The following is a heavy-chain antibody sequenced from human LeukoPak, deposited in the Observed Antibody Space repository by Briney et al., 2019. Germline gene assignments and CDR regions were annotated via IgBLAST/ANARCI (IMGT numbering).Heavy chain of an antibody. CDR2: IIPIFGTA. J-gene: IGHJ5*02. V-gene: IGHV1-69*01. CDR1: GGTFSSYA. D-gene: IGHD6-13*01. CDR3: ASVPYSSSWNNWFDP. Sequence: ASVKVSCKASGGTFSSYAISWVRQAPGQGLEWMGGIIPIFGTANYAQKFQGRVTITADESTSTAHMELSSLRSEDTAVYYCASVPYSSSWNNWFDPWGQGTLVTVSS.